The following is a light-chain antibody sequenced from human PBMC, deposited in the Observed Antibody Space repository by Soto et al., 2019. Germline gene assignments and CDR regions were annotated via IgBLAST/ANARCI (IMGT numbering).Light chain of an antibody. V-gene: IGLV2-14*01. CDR2: EVS. CDR1: SSDIGGYNY. J-gene: IGLJ3*02. Sequence: ALTQPASVSGSPGQSITISCTGASSDIGGYNYVSWYQQHPGKAPKLMIYEVSNRPSGVSDRFSGSRSGNTASLTISGLQAEDESDYYCISYTSSSTWVFGGGTKVTVL. CDR3: ISYTSSSTWV.